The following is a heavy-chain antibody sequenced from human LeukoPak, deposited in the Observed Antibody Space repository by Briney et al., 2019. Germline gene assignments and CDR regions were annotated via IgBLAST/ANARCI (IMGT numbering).Heavy chain of an antibody. J-gene: IGHJ4*02. CDR1: GFTFSSYA. Sequence: GGSLRLSCAASGFTFSSYAMHWVRQAPGKGLEYVSAISSNGGSTYYANSVKGRFTISRDNSKNTLYLQMGSLRAEDMAVYYCARGIVVVPAAMGYYFDYWGQGTLVTVSP. V-gene: IGHV3-64*01. CDR2: ISSNGGST. D-gene: IGHD2-2*01. CDR3: ARGIVVVPAAMGYYFDY.